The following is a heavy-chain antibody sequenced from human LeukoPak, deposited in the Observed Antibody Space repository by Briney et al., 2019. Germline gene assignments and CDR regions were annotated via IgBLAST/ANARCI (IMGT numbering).Heavy chain of an antibody. D-gene: IGHD1-26*01. Sequence: PGGSLRLSCAASGFSFSRYSMNWVRQAPGKGLEWVSYISSSSSTIYYADSVKGRFTISRDNAKNSVYLQMNSLRAEDTAVYYCARIVGTSAGDAFDFWGQGTMVIVSS. CDR1: GFSFSRYS. CDR3: ARIVGTSAGDAFDF. V-gene: IGHV3-48*01. CDR2: ISSSSSTI. J-gene: IGHJ3*01.